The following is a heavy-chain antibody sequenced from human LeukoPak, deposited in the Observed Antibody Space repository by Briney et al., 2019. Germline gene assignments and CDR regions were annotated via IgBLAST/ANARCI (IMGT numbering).Heavy chain of an antibody. CDR2: IYYSGTT. Sequence: TSETLSLTCTVSGGSISSSSYYWGWIRQPPGKGLEWIGTIYYSGTTFYNPSLSSRVTISVDTSKNQLSLKVSSVTAADTAVYYCARRGGVRYFDWGQGTLVTVSS. CDR1: GGSISSSSYY. V-gene: IGHV4-39*01. D-gene: IGHD3-9*01. CDR3: ARRGGVRYFD. J-gene: IGHJ4*02.